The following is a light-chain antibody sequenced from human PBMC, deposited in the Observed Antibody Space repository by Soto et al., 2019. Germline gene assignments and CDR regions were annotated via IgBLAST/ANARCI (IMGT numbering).Light chain of an antibody. J-gene: IGKJ5*01. Sequence: VVLTQSPGSLSFSPWERASLSCSSSQSVGSSYLAWYQQKPGQAPRLLIYGASSRATGIPDRFSGSGSGTDFTLTISRLEPEDFAVYYCQQYGSSPDTFGQGTRLEIK. CDR1: QSVGSSY. V-gene: IGKV3-20*01. CDR3: QQYGSSPDT. CDR2: GAS.